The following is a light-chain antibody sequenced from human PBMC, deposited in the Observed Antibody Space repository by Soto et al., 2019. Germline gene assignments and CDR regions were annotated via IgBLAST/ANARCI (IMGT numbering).Light chain of an antibody. CDR1: SSDVGGFDH. Sequence: VLTQPASVSGSPGQSITISCTGASSDVGGFDHVSWYQQHPGKVPRLLIYDVSSRPSGVSDRFSGSKSGNTASLTISGLQAEDEADYYCNSFTTTNTYVFGTGTKVT. J-gene: IGLJ1*01. CDR3: NSFTTTNTYV. CDR2: DVS. V-gene: IGLV2-14*03.